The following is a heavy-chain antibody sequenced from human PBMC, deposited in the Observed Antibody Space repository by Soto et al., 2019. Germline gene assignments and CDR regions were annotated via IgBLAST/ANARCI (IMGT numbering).Heavy chain of an antibody. D-gene: IGHD2-8*01. J-gene: IGHJ5*02. CDR3: ARWCSPGRALIGFDP. CDR1: GDSVSSNSAA. V-gene: IGHV6-1*01. CDR2: TYYRSKWYN. Sequence: QTLSLTCVISGDSVSSNSAAWNWIRQSPSRGLEWLGRTYYRSKWYNDYAVSVKSRLIINPDTSRNQFSLQLNSVTPEDTAVYYCARWCSPGRALIGFDPWGQGTLVTVS.